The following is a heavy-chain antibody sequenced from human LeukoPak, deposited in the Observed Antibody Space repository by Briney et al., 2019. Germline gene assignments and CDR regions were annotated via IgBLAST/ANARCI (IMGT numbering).Heavy chain of an antibody. Sequence: SETLSLTCAVYGENFSTYHYSWIRQSPGKGLEWIGEINHSGSTNYNPSLKSRVTISVDTSRNQFSLRLTSVTAADAAMYYCARPGLAYCGGDCYSTEGYYFDYWSQGTLVAVSS. CDR1: GENFSTYH. CDR3: ARPGLAYCGGDCYSTEGYYFDY. J-gene: IGHJ4*02. V-gene: IGHV4-34*01. CDR2: INHSGST. D-gene: IGHD2-21*01.